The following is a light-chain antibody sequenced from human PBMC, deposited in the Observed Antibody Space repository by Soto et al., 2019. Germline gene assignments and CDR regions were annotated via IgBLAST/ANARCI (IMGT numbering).Light chain of an antibody. Sequence: DIVMTQSQASLAVSLGERATINCKSNHSVFSNSKNRNHLSWYQQKPGQPPKLLIYWATTRESGVPDRFSGSGSGTDFTLTVSGLQAEDVAIYYCHQFFRSPITFGGGTKVDIK. V-gene: IGKV4-1*01. CDR1: HSVFSNSKNRNH. CDR2: WAT. J-gene: IGKJ4*01. CDR3: HQFFRSPIT.